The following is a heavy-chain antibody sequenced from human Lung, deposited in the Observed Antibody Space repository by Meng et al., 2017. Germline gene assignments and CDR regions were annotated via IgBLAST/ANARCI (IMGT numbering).Heavy chain of an antibody. D-gene: IGHD4-11*01. V-gene: IGHV4-34*01. CDR3: ARGPTTMAHDFDY. Sequence: ARLQQWGAGLLKPSETLSLTCVVSGGSFSDYDWSWIRQPPGKGLEWIGEINHSGSTNYNPSLESRATISVDTSQNNLSLKLSSVTAADSAVYYCARGPTTMAHDFDYWGQGTLVTVSS. CDR2: INHSGST. CDR1: GGSFSDYD. J-gene: IGHJ4*02.